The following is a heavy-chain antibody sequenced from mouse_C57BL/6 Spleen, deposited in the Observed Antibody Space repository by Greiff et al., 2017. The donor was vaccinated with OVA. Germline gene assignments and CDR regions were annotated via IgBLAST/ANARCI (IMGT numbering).Heavy chain of an antibody. D-gene: IGHD4-1*01. Sequence: VQLQQSGAELVKPGASVKLSCKASGYTFTSYWMQWVKQRPGQGLEWIGEIDPSDSYTNYNQKFKGKATLTVDTSSSTAYMQLSSLTSEDSAVYYCARRGELGPNYYAMDYWGQGTSVTVSS. CDR3: ARRGELGPNYYAMDY. CDR2: IDPSDSYT. J-gene: IGHJ4*01. V-gene: IGHV1-50*01. CDR1: GYTFTSYW.